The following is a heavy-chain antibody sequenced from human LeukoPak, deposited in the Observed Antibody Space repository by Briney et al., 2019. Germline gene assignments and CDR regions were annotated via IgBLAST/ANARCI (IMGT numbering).Heavy chain of an antibody. J-gene: IGHJ5*02. V-gene: IGHV3-21*01. CDR2: ISSSSSYI. D-gene: IGHD3-10*01. CDR3: ASMVRGVISLDP. CDR1: GFTFSSYG. Sequence: GGSLRLSCAASGFTFSSYGMNWVRQAPGKGLEWVSSISSSSSYIYYADSVKGRFTISRDNAKNSLYLQMNSLRAEDTAVYYCASMVRGVISLDPWGQGTLVTVSS.